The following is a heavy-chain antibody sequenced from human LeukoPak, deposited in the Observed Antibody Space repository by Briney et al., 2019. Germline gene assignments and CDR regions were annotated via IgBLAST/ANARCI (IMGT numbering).Heavy chain of an antibody. CDR3: ARAADDVFDI. V-gene: IGHV4-34*01. CDR1: GGSFSGYY. CDR2: IYHSGST. Sequence: SETLSLTCAVYGGSFSGYYWSWIRQPPGKGLEWIGEIYHSGSTNYNPSLKSRVTISVDKSKNQFSLKLSSVTAADTAVYYCARAADDVFDIWGQGTMVTVSS. D-gene: IGHD6-13*01. J-gene: IGHJ3*02.